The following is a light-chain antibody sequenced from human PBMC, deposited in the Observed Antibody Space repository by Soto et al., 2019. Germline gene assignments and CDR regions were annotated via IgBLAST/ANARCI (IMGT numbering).Light chain of an antibody. CDR1: TSNLGGNT. V-gene: IGLV1-44*01. CDR3: AAWDDSLNAVV. CDR2: TNN. J-gene: IGLJ2*01. Sequence: QSVLTQPPSVSGTPGHKVSISCSGSTSNLGGNTVNWYQQLPGTAPKLLIYTNNHRPSGVPDRFSGSKSGTSASLAISGLRSEDEADFYCAAWDDSLNAVVFGGGTQLTVL.